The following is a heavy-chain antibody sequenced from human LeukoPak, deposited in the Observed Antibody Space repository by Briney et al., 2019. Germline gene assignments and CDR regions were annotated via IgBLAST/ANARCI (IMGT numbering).Heavy chain of an antibody. CDR1: GFTFSSYA. D-gene: IGHD3-16*01. J-gene: IGHJ4*02. V-gene: IGHV3-23*01. CDR2: ISGSGGST. CDR3: ATRNYVWGSSYYSDY. Sequence: QPGGSLRLSCAASGFTFSSYAMSWVRQAPGKGLEWVSAISGSGGSTYYADSVKGRFTISRDNSKNTLHLQMNSLRAEDTAVYYCATRNYVWGSSYYSDYWGPGPLVTVSS.